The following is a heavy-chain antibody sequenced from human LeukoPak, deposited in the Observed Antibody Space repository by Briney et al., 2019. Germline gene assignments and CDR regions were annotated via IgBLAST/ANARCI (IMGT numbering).Heavy chain of an antibody. CDR2: IYDSGST. J-gene: IGHJ6*03. Sequence: SETLSLTCAVSGGSINNYYWSWIRQPPGKGLEWIGYIYDSGSTNYNPSLQSRVTTSLDTSKNQVSLELSSVTAADTAAYYCARGYRYCSSTSCYVVYYYMDVWGKGTTVTVSS. CDR1: GGSINNYY. CDR3: ARGYRYCSSTSCYVVYYYMDV. D-gene: IGHD2-2*01. V-gene: IGHV4-59*01.